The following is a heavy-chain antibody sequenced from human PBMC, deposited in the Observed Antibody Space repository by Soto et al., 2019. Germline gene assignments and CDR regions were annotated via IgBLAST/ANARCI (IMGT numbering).Heavy chain of an antibody. CDR3: ARASRVGSRAAFDI. V-gene: IGHV4-4*02. CDR1: GGSISSSNW. Sequence: SETLSLTCAVSGGSISSSNWWSWVRQPPGKGLEWIGEIYHSGSTNYNPSLKSRVTISVDKSKNQFSLKLSSVTAADTAVYYCARASRVGSRAAFDIWGQGTMVIVSS. D-gene: IGHD2-15*01. J-gene: IGHJ3*02. CDR2: IYHSGST.